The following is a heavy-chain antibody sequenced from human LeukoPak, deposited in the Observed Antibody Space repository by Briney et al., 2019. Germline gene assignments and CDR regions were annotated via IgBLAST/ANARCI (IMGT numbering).Heavy chain of an antibody. D-gene: IGHD7-27*01. CDR2: IKSRSDGGTT. J-gene: IGHJ4*02. CDR3: TTGNWGSFSY. CDR1: GFXFSNAW. V-gene: IGHV3-15*01. Sequence: GGSLRLSCAASGFXFSNAWINWVRQAPGKGLKWVGRIKSRSDGGTTDYVAPVKGRFTISRDDSKHTLYLQVNSLKTEDTAVYYCTTGNWGSFSYWGQGTLVTVSS.